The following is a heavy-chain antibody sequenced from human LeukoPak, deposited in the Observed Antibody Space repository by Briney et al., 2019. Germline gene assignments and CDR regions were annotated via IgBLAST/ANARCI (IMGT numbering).Heavy chain of an antibody. CDR1: GFTFGSYN. D-gene: IGHD3-10*02. CDR3: AELGITMIGGV. V-gene: IGHV3-48*04. CDR2: ISSSGSTI. Sequence: GGSLRLSCATSGFTFGSYNMNWVRQAPGKGLEWVSYISSSGSTIYYADSVKGRFTISRDNAKNSLYLQMNSLRAEDTAVYYCAELGITMIGGVWGKGTTVTISS. J-gene: IGHJ6*04.